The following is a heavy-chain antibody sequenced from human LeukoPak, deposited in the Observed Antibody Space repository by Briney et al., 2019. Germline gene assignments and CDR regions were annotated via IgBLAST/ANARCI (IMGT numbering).Heavy chain of an antibody. CDR2: MNPNSGNT. CDR3: ARDYARLDSSGYSYSFDY. CDR1: GYTFTSYD. V-gene: IGHV1-8*01. Sequence: ASVKVSCKASGYTFTSYDINWVRQATGQGREGMGWMNPNSGNTGYAQKFQGRVTMTRNTSISTAYMELSSLRSEDTAVYYCARDYARLDSSGYSYSFDYWGQGTLVTVSS. D-gene: IGHD3-22*01. J-gene: IGHJ4*02.